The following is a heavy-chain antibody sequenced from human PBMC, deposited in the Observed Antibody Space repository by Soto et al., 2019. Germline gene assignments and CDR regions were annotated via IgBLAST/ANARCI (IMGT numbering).Heavy chain of an antibody. CDR3: VRQPPEHHDYYYSAMEV. J-gene: IGHJ6*02. CDR1: GDSITTSGYY. Sequence: SETLSLTCNVSGDSITTSGYYWDWIRQPPGKGLEWIGSIYSSGRSYYNPSLSSRVTISLDTAKNQIYLKVNSVTAADTAVHYCVRQPPEHHDYYYSAMEVWGQGTTVTAP. CDR2: IYSSGRS. V-gene: IGHV4-39*01.